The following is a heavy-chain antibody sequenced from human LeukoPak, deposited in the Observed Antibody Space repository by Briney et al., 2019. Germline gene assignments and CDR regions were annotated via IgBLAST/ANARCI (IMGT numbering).Heavy chain of an antibody. D-gene: IGHD6-13*01. J-gene: IGHJ4*02. Sequence: SGPTLVKPTQTLTLTCTFSGFSLSTSGMCVSWIRQPPGKALEWLARIDWDGDKVYSTSLRTRLTISKDTSKNQVVLTMTNMDPVDTATYFCARAHIAAATDYFDYWGQGTLVTVSS. CDR1: GFSLSTSGMC. V-gene: IGHV2-70*17. CDR3: ARAHIAAATDYFDY. CDR2: IDWDGDK.